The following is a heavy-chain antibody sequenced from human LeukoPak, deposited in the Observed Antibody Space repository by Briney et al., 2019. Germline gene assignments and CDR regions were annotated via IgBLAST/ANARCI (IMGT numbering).Heavy chain of an antibody. V-gene: IGHV1-24*01. Sequence: ASVKVSCKVSGYTLTELSMHWVRQAPGKGLEWMGGFDPEDGETIYAQKFQGRVTMTEDTSTDTAYMELSSLRSEDTAVYYCATGTLYSGSYKSHYYYGMDVWAKGPRSPSP. D-gene: IGHD1-26*01. CDR3: ATGTLYSGSYKSHYYYGMDV. CDR1: GYTLTELS. CDR2: FDPEDGET. J-gene: IGHJ6*02.